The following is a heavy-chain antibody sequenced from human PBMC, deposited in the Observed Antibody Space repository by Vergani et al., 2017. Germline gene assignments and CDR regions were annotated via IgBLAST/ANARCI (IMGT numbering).Heavy chain of an antibody. D-gene: IGHD3-10*01. J-gene: IGHJ4*02. Sequence: QVQLQESGPGLVKPSETLSLTCAVSGYSISSGYYWGWIRQPPGKGLEWIGSIYHSGSTYYNPSLKSRVTISVDTSKNQFSLKLSSVTAADTAVYYCARDGTMVRGVILLDYWGQGTLVTVSS. CDR3: ARDGTMVRGVILLDY. CDR1: GYSISSGYY. V-gene: IGHV4-38-2*02. CDR2: IYHSGST.